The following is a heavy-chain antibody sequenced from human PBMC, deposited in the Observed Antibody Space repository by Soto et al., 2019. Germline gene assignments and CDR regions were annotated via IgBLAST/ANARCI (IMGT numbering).Heavy chain of an antibody. Sequence: QVQLQESGPGLVKPSQTLSLTCTVSGGSISSGGYYWSWIRQHPGKGLEWIGYIYYSGSTYYNPSLKSRVTISVDTSKNQFSLKLSSVTAADTAVSYCARVKVGMVRGARGWFDPWGQGTLVTVSS. D-gene: IGHD3-10*01. CDR1: GGSISSGGYY. CDR3: ARVKVGMVRGARGWFDP. J-gene: IGHJ5*02. CDR2: IYYSGST. V-gene: IGHV4-31*03.